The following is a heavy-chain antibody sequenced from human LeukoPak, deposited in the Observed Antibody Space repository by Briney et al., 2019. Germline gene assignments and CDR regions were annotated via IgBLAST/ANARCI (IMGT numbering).Heavy chain of an antibody. J-gene: IGHJ4*02. D-gene: IGHD2-2*02. V-gene: IGHV4-34*01. CDR3: ASIRGY. CDR2: INHSGST. Sequence: SETLSLTCAVYGGPFSGYYWSWIRQPPGKGLEWIGEINHSGSTNYNPSLKSRVTISVDTSKNQFSLKLSSVTAADTAVYYCASIRGYWGQGTLVTVSS. CDR1: GGPFSGYY.